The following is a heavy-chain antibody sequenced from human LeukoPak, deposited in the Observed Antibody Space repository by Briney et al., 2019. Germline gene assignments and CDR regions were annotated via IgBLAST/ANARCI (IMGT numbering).Heavy chain of an antibody. CDR3: ARDRTAYRYGTLSDY. V-gene: IGHV3-30*02. CDR2: IQHSGTDK. J-gene: IGHJ4*02. CDR1: TFTFSIYG. D-gene: IGHD2-21*01. Sequence: GGSLRLSCAASTFTFSIYGMHWVRQAPDKGLEWVAFIQHSGTDKYYADSVKGRFTISRDNSRNTLYLQMNSLRTEDTAVYYYARDRTAYRYGTLSDYWGQGTLVTVSS.